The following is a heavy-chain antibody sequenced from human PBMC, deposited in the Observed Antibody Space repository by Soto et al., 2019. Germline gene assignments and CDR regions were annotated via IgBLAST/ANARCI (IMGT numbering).Heavy chain of an antibody. CDR3: ARAPDKYYFDS. CDR1: GGSLNGYY. CDR2: INHSGST. V-gene: IGHV4-34*01. Sequence: LSLTCAVYGGSLNGYYWSWIRQPPGKGPEWIGDINHSGSTNYNPSLKSRVTISVDTSKNQFSLKLRSVTAADMAVFYCARAPDKYYFDSWGQGTLVTVSS. J-gene: IGHJ4*02.